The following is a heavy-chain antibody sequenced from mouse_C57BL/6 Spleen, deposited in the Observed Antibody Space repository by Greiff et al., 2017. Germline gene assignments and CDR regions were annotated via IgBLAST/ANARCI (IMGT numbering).Heavy chain of an antibody. CDR2: INPNNGGT. D-gene: IGHD1-3*01. V-gene: IGHV1-22*01. Sequence: EVQLQQSGPELVKPGASVKMSCKASGYTFTDYNMHWVKQSHGKSLEWIGNINPNNGGTSYNQKFKGKATLTVNKSSNTAYMELRSLTSEDSAVYYCEKSSYFDYWGQGTTLTVSS. CDR1: GYTFTDYN. J-gene: IGHJ2*01. CDR3: EKSSYFDY.